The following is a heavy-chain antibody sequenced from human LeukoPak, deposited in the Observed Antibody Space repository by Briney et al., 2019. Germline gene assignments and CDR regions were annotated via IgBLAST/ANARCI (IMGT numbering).Heavy chain of an antibody. CDR2: MNPDSGNT. CDR1: GYTFTSYD. V-gene: IGHV1-8*01. CDR3: ARDLRLWFRAFDI. D-gene: IGHD3-10*01. Sequence: GASVKVSCKASGYTFTSYDINWVRQATGQGLEWMGWMNPDSGNTGYAQKFQGRVTMTRNTSISTAYMELSRLRSDDTAVYYCARDLRLWFRAFDIWGQGTMVTVSS. J-gene: IGHJ3*02.